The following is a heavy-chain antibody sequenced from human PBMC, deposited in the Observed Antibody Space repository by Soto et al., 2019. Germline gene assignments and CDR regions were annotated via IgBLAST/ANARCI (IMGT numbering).Heavy chain of an antibody. CDR3: ARYQEAAAFND. CDR1: GFPFTSLD. Sequence: QVQLVQSGAEVRKPGASVKVSCKASGFPFTSLDINWVRQAPGQGLEWVGYMTPCGYIGFAQKFRRRVSMTRDASTSTVSMELSSLRSDDTAVYYCARYQEAAAFNDWGQGTLVTVSS. CDR2: MTPCGYI. J-gene: IGHJ4*02. V-gene: IGHV1-8*01. D-gene: IGHD6-25*01.